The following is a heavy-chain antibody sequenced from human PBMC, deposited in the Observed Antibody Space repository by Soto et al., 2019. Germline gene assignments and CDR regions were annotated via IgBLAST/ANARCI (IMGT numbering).Heavy chain of an antibody. CDR3: AKDNGITGTTTTHYYYYYYMDV. Sequence: ASVKVSCKASGYTFTSYYMHWVRQAPGQGLEWMGIINPSGGSTSYAQKFQGRVTMTRDTSTSTVYMELSSLRSEDTAVYYCAKDNGITGTTTTHYYYYYYMDVWGKGTTVTVSS. D-gene: IGHD1-7*01. CDR2: INPSGGST. CDR1: GYTFTSYY. V-gene: IGHV1-46*03. J-gene: IGHJ6*03.